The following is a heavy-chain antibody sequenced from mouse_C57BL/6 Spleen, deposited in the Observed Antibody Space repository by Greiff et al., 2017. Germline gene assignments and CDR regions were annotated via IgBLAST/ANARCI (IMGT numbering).Heavy chain of an antibody. CDR2: IHPNGGGT. J-gene: IGHJ2*01. CDR3: ASGGTGDYFDY. V-gene: IGHV1-72*01. Sequence: VQLQQPGAELVKPGASVKVSCKASGYPFTSYWMHWVKQRPGQGLEWIGRIHPNGGGTKYNEKFKSKATLTVDKPSGTAYMHLSSLTAEDSAVXSCASGGTGDYFDYWGQGTTLTVSS. CDR1: GYPFTSYW. D-gene: IGHD3-3*01.